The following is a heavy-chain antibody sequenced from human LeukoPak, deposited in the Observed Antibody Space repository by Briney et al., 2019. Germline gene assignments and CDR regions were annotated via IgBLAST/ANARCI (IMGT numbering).Heavy chain of an antibody. CDR2: IHASGPT. Sequence: SEALSLTCTVSGGSISTYYWSWIRRPPGKGLEWIAYIHASGPTNYNPSLKSRITISVDTSKNQFSLKLSSVTAADTAVYYCARHDAGIAARPFDNWGQGTLVTVSS. V-gene: IGHV4-4*09. D-gene: IGHD6-6*01. CDR1: GGSISTYY. CDR3: ARHDAGIAARPFDN. J-gene: IGHJ4*02.